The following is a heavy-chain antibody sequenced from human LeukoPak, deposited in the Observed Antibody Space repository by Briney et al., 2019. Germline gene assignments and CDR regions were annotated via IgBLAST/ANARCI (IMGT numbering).Heavy chain of an antibody. CDR2: VNPSGGST. Sequence: KISCKGSGYTFTSYFMHWVRQAPGQGLEWMGLVNPSGGSTNYAQKFQGRVTMNRDMSTSTVFMELDSLRSEDTAVYYCARGPGDLGDYWGQGTLVTVSS. CDR1: GYTFTSYF. D-gene: IGHD7-27*01. CDR3: ARGPGDLGDY. J-gene: IGHJ4*02. V-gene: IGHV1-46*01.